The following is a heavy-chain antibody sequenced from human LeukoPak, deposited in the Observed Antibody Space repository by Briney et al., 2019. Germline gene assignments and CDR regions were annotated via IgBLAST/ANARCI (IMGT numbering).Heavy chain of an antibody. V-gene: IGHV4-59*11. J-gene: IGHJ4*02. D-gene: IGHD3-22*01. Sequence: PSETLSLTCTVSGGSITSHYWSWIRQPPGKGLEWIGYIYDSGSTNYNPSLKSRVTISGDTSKNQFSLKLSSVTAADTAVYFCARVEAMYYYDSSGYLRYWGQGILVTVSS. CDR2: IYDSGST. CDR3: ARVEAMYYYDSSGYLRY. CDR1: GGSITSHY.